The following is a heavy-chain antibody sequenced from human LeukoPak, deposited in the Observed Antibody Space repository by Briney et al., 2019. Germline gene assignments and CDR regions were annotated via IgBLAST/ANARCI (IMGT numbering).Heavy chain of an antibody. CDR1: GFPFSIYA. Sequence: PGGSLRLSCAASGFPFSIYAMSWVRQAPGKGLEWVSAISGSGKSTYYADSVKGRFTISRDNSKNTLYLQMNSLRAEDTAVYYCAKDPEMATIVSYYFDYWGRGTLVTVSS. CDR2: ISGSGKST. D-gene: IGHD5-24*01. V-gene: IGHV3-23*01. CDR3: AKDPEMATIVSYYFDY. J-gene: IGHJ4*02.